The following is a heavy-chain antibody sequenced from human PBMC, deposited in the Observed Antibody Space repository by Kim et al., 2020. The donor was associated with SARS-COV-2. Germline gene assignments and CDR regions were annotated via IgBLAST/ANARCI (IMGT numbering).Heavy chain of an antibody. V-gene: IGHV3-48*03. D-gene: IGHD3-3*01. J-gene: IGHJ6*02. Sequence: ADSVKGRFTISRDNAKNSLYLQMNSLRAEDTAVYYCASGRFLEWLFDMDVWGQGTTVTVSS. CDR3: ASGRFLEWLFDMDV.